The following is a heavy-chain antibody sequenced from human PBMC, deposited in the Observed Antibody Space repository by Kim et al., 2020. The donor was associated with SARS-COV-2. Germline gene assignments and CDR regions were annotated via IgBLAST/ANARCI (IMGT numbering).Heavy chain of an antibody. CDR3: ARSGAPLAFDI. CDR1: GGSFSGYY. V-gene: IGHV4-34*01. J-gene: IGHJ3*02. D-gene: IGHD3-10*01. Sequence: SETLSLTCAVYGGSFSGYYWSWIRQPPGKGLEWIGEINHSGSTNYNPSLKSRVTISVDTSKNQFSLKLSSVTAADTAVYYCARSGAPLAFDIWGQGTMVTVSS. CDR2: INHSGST.